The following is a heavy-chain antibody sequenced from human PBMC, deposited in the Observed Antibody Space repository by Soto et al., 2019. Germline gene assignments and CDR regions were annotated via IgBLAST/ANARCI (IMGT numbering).Heavy chain of an antibody. D-gene: IGHD3-10*01. J-gene: IGHJ6*02. V-gene: IGHV1-18*04. Sequence: QVQLVQSGAEVKKPGASVKVSCKDSGYTFTSYGISWVRQAPGQGLEWMGWISAYNGNTNYAQKLQGRATMTTDTSTSTAYREPRSLRCDDTAVSYCASLGHMVRGVIAYYYGMDVWGQGTTGTVSS. CDR3: ASLGHMVRGVIAYYYGMDV. CDR1: GYTFTSYG. CDR2: ISAYNGNT.